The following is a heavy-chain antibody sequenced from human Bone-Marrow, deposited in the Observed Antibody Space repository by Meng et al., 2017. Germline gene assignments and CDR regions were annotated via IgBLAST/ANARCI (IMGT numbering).Heavy chain of an antibody. CDR3: ASLYGDSSVWYLDL. J-gene: IGHJ2*01. CDR1: GGSISSGNHY. CDR2: IYYSGST. V-gene: IGHV4-31*03. D-gene: IGHD4-17*01. Sequence: QVDLTESAPGWVKPLHTLSLPCPVLGGSISSGNHYWSWIRQHPGKGLEYIGYIYYSGSTYYNPSLKSRVIISVDTSKNQFSLRLNSVTAADTAVYYCASLYGDSSVWYLDLWGRGTLVTVSS.